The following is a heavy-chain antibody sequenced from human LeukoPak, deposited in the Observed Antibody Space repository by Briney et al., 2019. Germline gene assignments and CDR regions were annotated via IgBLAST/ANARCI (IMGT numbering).Heavy chain of an antibody. D-gene: IGHD3-9*01. V-gene: IGHV3-48*02. J-gene: IGHJ6*02. CDR2: ISRSGSST. CDR3: ANILPPRGLQKDYYYHYGMDV. CDR1: GFTFSSYS. Sequence: GGSLRLSCAASGFTFSSYSMNWVRQAPGKGLEWVSYISRSGSSTYYADSAEGRFIISRDNAKNSLYLQMNGLRDEDTAVYYCANILPPRGLQKDYYYHYGMDVWGQGTTVTVSS.